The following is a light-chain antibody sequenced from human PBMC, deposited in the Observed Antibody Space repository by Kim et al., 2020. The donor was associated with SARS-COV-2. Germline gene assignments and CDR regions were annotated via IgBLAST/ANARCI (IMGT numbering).Light chain of an antibody. CDR1: QSVSSNF. V-gene: IGKV3-20*01. J-gene: IGKJ1*01. CDR2: SAS. Sequence: ENVLTQSPGTLSLSPGERATLSCRASQSVSSNFLAWYQQKAGQAPRLVIYSASSRASGIPDRFSGSGSGTDFTLTISRLEPEDFAVYYCQQYTTSPETFGQGTKVDIK. CDR3: QQYTTSPET.